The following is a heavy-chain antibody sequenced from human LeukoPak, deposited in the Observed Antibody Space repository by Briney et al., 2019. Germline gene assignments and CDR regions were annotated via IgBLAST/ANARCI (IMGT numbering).Heavy chain of an antibody. CDR2: INHSGST. CDR1: GGSFSGYY. D-gene: IGHD2-15*01. J-gene: IGHJ6*03. Sequence: SETLSLTCAVYGGSFSGYYWSWIRQPPGKWLEWIGEINHSGSTNYNPSLKSRVTISVDTSKNQFSLKLSSVTAADTAVYYCARNTYCSGGSCYLLDFYYYYMDVWGKGTTVTVSS. CDR3: ARNTYCSGGSCYLLDFYYYYMDV. V-gene: IGHV4-34*01.